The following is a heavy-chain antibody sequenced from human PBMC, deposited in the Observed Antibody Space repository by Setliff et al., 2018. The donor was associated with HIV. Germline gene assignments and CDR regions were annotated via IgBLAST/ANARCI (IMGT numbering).Heavy chain of an antibody. CDR3: ARLPDINSWPFDY. V-gene: IGHV4-59*11. Sequence: SETLSLTCTVSGASITSHYWSWIRQSPGRELEWIGYIYSTGSTNYNPSLMSRLTMSVDSSKNQFSLSLSSVTAADTAVYYCARLPDINSWPFDYWARGTLVTVSS. CDR1: GASITSHY. CDR2: IYSTGST. J-gene: IGHJ4*02. D-gene: IGHD6-13*01.